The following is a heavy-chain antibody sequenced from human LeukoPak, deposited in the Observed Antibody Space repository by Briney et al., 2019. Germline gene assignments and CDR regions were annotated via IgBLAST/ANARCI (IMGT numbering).Heavy chain of an antibody. J-gene: IGHJ4*02. CDR2: IYYSGST. CDR3: ARQGLRYFDWSSAFDY. Sequence: SETLSLTFTVSGGSISSYYWSWIRQPPGKGLEWIGYIYYSGSTNYNPSLKSRVTISVDTSKNQFSLKLSSVTAADTAVYYCARQGLRYFDWSSAFDYWGQGTLVTVSS. D-gene: IGHD3-9*01. CDR1: GGSISSYY. V-gene: IGHV4-59*08.